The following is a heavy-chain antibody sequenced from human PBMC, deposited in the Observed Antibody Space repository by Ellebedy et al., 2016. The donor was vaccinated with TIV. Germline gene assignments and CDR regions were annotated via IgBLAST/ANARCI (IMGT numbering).Heavy chain of an antibody. CDR3: ARVILTGPADIDALDI. V-gene: IGHV3-21*01. CDR2: ISSSSSYI. D-gene: IGHD3-9*01. J-gene: IGHJ3*02. CDR1: GFTFNNYN. Sequence: GESLKISCAVSGFTFNNYNMNWVRQASGQGLEWVSSISSSSSYIYYADSVKGRFTISRDNAKNSLYLQMNSLRAEDTAVYYCARVILTGPADIDALDIWGQGKMVTVSS.